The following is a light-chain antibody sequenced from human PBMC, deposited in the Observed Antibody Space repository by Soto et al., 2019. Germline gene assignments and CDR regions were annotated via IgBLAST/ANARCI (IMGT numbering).Light chain of an antibody. Sequence: QSALTQSASVSGSPGQSITISCTGTSGDVGSYYLLSWYQQHPGKAPKLMIYEVSKRPAGVSNRFSGSKSGNTASLPISGLQAEDEADYYCCSSAGSSTVVFGGGTKLTVL. CDR3: CSSAGSSTVV. V-gene: IGLV2-23*02. CDR1: SGDVGSYYL. CDR2: EVS. J-gene: IGLJ2*01.